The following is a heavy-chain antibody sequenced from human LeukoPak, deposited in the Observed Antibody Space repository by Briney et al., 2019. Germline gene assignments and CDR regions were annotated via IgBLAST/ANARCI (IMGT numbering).Heavy chain of an antibody. CDR1: RLTFSNYA. Sequence: SGGSLRLSCAASRLTFSNYAMSWVRQAPGKGLEWVSAISDSGDRTYYADSVKGRFTISRDNSKNTLYLQMNSLRAEDTAVYYCAKDSRRVGGWYYFDYWGQGPPVTVSS. J-gene: IGHJ4*02. CDR3: AKDSRRVGGWYYFDY. D-gene: IGHD6-19*01. V-gene: IGHV3-23*01. CDR2: ISDSGDRT.